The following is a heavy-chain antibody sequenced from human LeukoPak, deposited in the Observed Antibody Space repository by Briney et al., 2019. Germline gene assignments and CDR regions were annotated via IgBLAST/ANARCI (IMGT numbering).Heavy chain of an antibody. CDR2: INPNSGGT. CDR1: GYTFTGYY. J-gene: IGHJ4*02. D-gene: IGHD6-13*01. Sequence: ASVKVSCKASGYTFTGYYMHWVRQAPGQGLEWMGWINPNSGGTNYAQKFQGRVTMTRATSIRTAYMELSRLRSDDTAVYYCARTDSSSWQLEYWGQGPLVTVSS. V-gene: IGHV1-2*02. CDR3: ARTDSSSWQLEY.